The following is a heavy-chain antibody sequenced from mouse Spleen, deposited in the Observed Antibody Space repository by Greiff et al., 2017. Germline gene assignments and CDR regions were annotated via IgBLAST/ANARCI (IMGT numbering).Heavy chain of an antibody. D-gene: IGHD2-1*01. V-gene: IGHV1-39*01. CDR3: AKSMIYGNYRPMDY. Sequence: EVQLQQSGPELVKPGASVKISCKASGYSFTDYNMNWVKQSNGKSLEWIGVINPNYGTTSYNQKFKGKATLTVDQSSSTAYMQLNSLTSEDSAVYYCAKSMIYGNYRPMDYWGQGTSVTVSS. CDR1: GYSFTDYN. CDR2: INPNYGTT. J-gene: IGHJ4*01.